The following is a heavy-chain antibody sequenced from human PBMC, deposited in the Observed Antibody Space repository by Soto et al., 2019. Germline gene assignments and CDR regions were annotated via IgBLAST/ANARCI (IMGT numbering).Heavy chain of an antibody. J-gene: IGHJ5*02. D-gene: IGHD5-12*01. V-gene: IGHV1-18*01. CDR3: AGAYIGYSGDNNWFDP. CDR1: GYTFTSCG. CDR2: MSAYNGNT. Sequence: ASVKVSCRASGYTFTSCGISWVRQAPGQGLEWMGWMSAYNGNTDYAQKLQGRVTMTRDTSISTAYMELSSLRSEDTAVYYCAGAYIGYSGDNNWFDPWGQGTLVTVSS.